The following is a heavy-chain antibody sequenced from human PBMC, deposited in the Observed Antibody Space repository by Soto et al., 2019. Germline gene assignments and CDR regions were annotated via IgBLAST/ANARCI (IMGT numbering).Heavy chain of an antibody. CDR1: GFTFTDYY. Sequence: QVQLVQSGPEVKKPGASVKVSCEASGFTFTDYYIHWVRQAPGQGLEWMGWIDPSSGGTKSAQKFQGRVTMTRDTSISAAYMDLSGLTSADMAVYYCLGGKFRGSWGQGALVIVSS. D-gene: IGHD2-15*01. V-gene: IGHV1-2*02. CDR3: LGGKFRGS. J-gene: IGHJ5*02. CDR2: IDPSSGGT.